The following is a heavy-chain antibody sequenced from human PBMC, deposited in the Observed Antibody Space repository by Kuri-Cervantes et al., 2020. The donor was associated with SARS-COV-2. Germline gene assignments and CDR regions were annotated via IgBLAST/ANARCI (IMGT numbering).Heavy chain of an antibody. J-gene: IGHJ4*02. CDR3: ARATGPPGYFDY. CDR2: IVVGSGNT. V-gene: IGHV1-58*02. Sequence: SVKVSCKASGFTFTSSAMQWVRQARGQRLEWIGWIVVGSGNTNYAQKFQERVTITRGMSTSTAYMELSSLRPEDTAVYYCARATGPPGYFDYWGRGTLVTVSS. CDR1: GFTFTSSA.